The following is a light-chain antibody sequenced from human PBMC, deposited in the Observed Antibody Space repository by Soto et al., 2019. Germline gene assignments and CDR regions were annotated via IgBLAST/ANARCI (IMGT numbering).Light chain of an antibody. V-gene: IGKV1-5*01. CDR1: QSISSW. Sequence: DIQMTQSPSTLSASVGDRVTITCRASQSISSWLAWYQQKPGKAPKLLIYDASSLESGVPSRFSGSGSGTEFTLTIRSLQPDDFATYYCQQYNRYSPETCGQGTKVQI. CDR3: QQYNRYSPET. J-gene: IGKJ1*01. CDR2: DAS.